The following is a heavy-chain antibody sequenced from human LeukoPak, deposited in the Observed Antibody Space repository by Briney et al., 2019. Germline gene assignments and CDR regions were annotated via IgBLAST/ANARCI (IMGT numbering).Heavy chain of an antibody. J-gene: IGHJ5*02. V-gene: IGHV3-30*19. D-gene: IGHD3-10*01. CDR1: GFTFSSYG. CDR2: ISYDGSNK. CDR3: ARGQSFMYYYGSGTPLWFDP. Sequence: GGSLRLSCAASGFTFSSYGMHWVRQAPGKGLEWVAVISYDGSNKYYADSVKGRFTISRDNSKNTLYLQMNSLRAEDTAVYYCARGQSFMYYYGSGTPLWFDPWGQGTLVTVSS.